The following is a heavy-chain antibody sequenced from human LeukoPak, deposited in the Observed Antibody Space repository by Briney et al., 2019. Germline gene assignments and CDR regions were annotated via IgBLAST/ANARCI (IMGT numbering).Heavy chain of an antibody. CDR2: IYYSGST. CDR3: ARARGWHPSFDY. V-gene: IGHV4-59*01. J-gene: IGHJ4*02. Sequence: SETLSLTCTVPGGSISSYYWSWIRQPPGKGLEWIGYIYYSGSTNYNPSLKSRVTISVDTSKNQFSLKLSSVTAADTAVYYCARARGWHPSFDYWGQGTLVTVSS. CDR1: GGSISSYY. D-gene: IGHD6-19*01.